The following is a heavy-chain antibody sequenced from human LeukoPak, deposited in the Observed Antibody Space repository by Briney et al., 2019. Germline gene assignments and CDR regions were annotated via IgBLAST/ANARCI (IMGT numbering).Heavy chain of an antibody. V-gene: IGHV5-10-1*01. Sequence: GESLRISCKGSGYSFTSYWITWVRQMPGKGLEWMGRIDPSDSYTNYSPSFQGHVTISADNSISTAYLQWSSLRASHTAMYYCARGVMIRGVRYYFDYWGQGTLVTVSS. CDR1: GYSFTSYW. J-gene: IGHJ4*02. D-gene: IGHD3-10*01. CDR3: ARGVMIRGVRYYFDY. CDR2: IDPSDSYT.